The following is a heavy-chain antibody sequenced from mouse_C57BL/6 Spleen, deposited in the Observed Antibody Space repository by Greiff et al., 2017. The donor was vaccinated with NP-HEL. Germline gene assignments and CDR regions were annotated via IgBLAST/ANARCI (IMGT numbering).Heavy chain of an antibody. D-gene: IGHD2-3*01. V-gene: IGHV1-69*01. CDR3: ARKGYDGAY. Sequence: VQLQQPGAELVMPGASVKLSCKASGYTFTSYWMHWVKQRPGQGLEWIGEIDPSDSYTNYNQKFKGKSTLTVDKSSSTAYMQLSSLTSEDSAVYYCARKGYDGAYWGQGTLVTVSA. J-gene: IGHJ3*01. CDR2: IDPSDSYT. CDR1: GYTFTSYW.